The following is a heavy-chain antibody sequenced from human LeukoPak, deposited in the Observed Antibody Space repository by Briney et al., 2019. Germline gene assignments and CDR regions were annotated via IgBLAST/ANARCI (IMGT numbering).Heavy chain of an antibody. CDR1: GYTFTSYD. CDR3: ARAARIAVAGTGTLEYYFGY. J-gene: IGHJ4*02. D-gene: IGHD6-19*01. CDR2: MNPNSGNT. V-gene: IGHV1-8*01. Sequence: ASVKVSCKASGYTFTSYDINWVRQATGQGLEWMGWMNPNSGNTGYAQKFQGRVTMTRNTSISTAYMELSSLRSEDTAVYYCARAARIAVAGTGTLEYYFGYWGQGTLVTVSS.